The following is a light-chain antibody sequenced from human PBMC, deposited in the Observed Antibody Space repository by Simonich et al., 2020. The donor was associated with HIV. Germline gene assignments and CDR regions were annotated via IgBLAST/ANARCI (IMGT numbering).Light chain of an antibody. CDR2: NVS. CDR1: SSDIGGYNY. J-gene: IGLJ7*01. CDR3: SSYTSSSTLAV. Sequence: QSALTQPASVSGSPGQSITISCTGTSSDIGGYNYVSWYQQHPGKAPKLTIYNVSKRPSGVSTRVSGSKSGNTASLTISGLQAEDEADYYCSSYTSSSTLAVFGGGTQLTVL. V-gene: IGLV2-14*03.